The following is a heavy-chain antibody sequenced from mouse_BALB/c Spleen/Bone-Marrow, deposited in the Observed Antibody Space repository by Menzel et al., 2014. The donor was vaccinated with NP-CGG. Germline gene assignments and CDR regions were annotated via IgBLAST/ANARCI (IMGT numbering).Heavy chain of an antibody. J-gene: IGHJ2*01. Sequence: VQLQQSGAELVKPGASVKQSCKASGYTFTSYWMHWVKQRPGQGLEWIGEIDPSDSYTNYNQKFKGKATLTVDKSSSTAYMQLSSLTSEDSAVYYCAITTVVATGDYWGQGTTLTVSS. CDR1: GYTFTSYW. V-gene: IGHV1-69*02. D-gene: IGHD1-1*01. CDR2: IDPSDSYT. CDR3: AITTVVATGDY.